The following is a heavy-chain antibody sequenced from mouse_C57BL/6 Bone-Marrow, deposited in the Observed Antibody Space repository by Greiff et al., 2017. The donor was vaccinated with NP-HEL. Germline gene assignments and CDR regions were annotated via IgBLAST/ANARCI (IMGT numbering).Heavy chain of an antibody. CDR1: GFTFSSYA. V-gene: IGHV5-9-1*02. D-gene: IGHD3-2*02. CDR3: TRDRQLRFYYAMDY. Sequence: EVKLMESGEGLVKPGGSLKLSCAASGFTFSSYAMSWVRQTPEKRLEWVAYISSGGDYIYYADTVKGRFTISRDNARNTLYLQMSSLKSEDTAMYYCTRDRQLRFYYAMDYWGQGTSVTVSS. J-gene: IGHJ4*01. CDR2: ISSGGDYI.